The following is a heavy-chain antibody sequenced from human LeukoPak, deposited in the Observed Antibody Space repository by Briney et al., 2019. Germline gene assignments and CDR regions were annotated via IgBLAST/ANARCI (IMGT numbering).Heavy chain of an antibody. CDR3: ARGGTYYDFWSGYLFDY. J-gene: IGHJ4*02. V-gene: IGHV1-8*03. D-gene: IGHD3-3*01. CDR2: MNPNSGNT. Sequence: ASVKVSCKASGYTFSNYYMHWVRQAPGQGLEWMGWMNPNSGNTGYAQKFQGRVTITRNTSISTAYMELSSLRSEDTAVYYCARGGTYYDFWSGYLFDYWGQGTLVTVSS. CDR1: GYTFSNYY.